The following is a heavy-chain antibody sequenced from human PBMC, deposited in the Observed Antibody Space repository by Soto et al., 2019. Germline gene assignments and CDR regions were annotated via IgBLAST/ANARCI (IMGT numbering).Heavy chain of an antibody. V-gene: IGHV3-30-3*01. D-gene: IGHD3-10*01. CDR3: ARALASGSYGLYYYGMDV. CDR1: GFTFSSYA. Sequence: PGGSLRLSCAASGFTFSSYAMHWVRQAPGKGLEWVAVISYDGSNKYYADSVKGRFTISRDNSKNTLYLQMNSLRAEDTAAYYCARALASGSYGLYYYGMDVWGQGTTVTVSS. J-gene: IGHJ6*02. CDR2: ISYDGSNK.